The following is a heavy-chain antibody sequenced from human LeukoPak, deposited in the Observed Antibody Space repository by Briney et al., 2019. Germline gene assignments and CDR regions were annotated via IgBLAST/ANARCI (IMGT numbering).Heavy chain of an antibody. CDR3: AKDNYDYGDYDGGDY. D-gene: IGHD4-17*01. CDR2: IRYDGSNK. Sequence: GGSLRLSCAASGFIFSTYGMHWVRQAPGKGLEWVAFIRYDGSNKYYADSVKGRFTISRDNPKNTLYLQMNSLRPEDTAVYYCAKDNYDYGDYDGGDYWGQGTLVTVSS. J-gene: IGHJ4*02. CDR1: GFIFSTYG. V-gene: IGHV3-30*02.